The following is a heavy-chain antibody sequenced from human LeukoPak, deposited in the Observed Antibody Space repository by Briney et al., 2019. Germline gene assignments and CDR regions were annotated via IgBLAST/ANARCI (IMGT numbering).Heavy chain of an antibody. CDR2: ISSSGSTI. CDR1: GFTFSSYE. V-gene: IGHV3-48*03. Sequence: GGSLRLSCAVSGFTFSSYEMNWVRQAPGKGLEWVSYISSSGSTIYYADSVKGRFTISRDNAKNSLYLQMNSLRAEDTAVYYCAIPPGIAVAEVPWGQGTLVTVSS. D-gene: IGHD6-19*01. J-gene: IGHJ5*02. CDR3: AIPPGIAVAEVP.